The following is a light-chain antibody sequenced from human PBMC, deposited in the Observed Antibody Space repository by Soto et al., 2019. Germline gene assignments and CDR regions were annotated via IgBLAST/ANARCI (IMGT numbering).Light chain of an antibody. Sequence: DIQMTQSPSVMSASVGDRVTITCRASQGVSVHLAWFQQKPGEVPKRLIYTASSLQSGVPSRFSGSGSGTEFTLTISSLQPEDFATYYCLQHNSYPPTFGPGTKVDFK. CDR3: LQHNSYPPT. V-gene: IGKV1-17*03. CDR1: QGVSVH. J-gene: IGKJ3*01. CDR2: TAS.